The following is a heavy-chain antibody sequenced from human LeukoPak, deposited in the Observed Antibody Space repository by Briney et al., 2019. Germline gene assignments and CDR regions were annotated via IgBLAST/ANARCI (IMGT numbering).Heavy chain of an antibody. D-gene: IGHD3-16*02. CDR3: ARGPSQLRLGELSLSHAFDI. V-gene: IGHV4-34*01. Sequence: SETLSLTCAVYGGSFSGYYWSWIRQPPGKGLEWIGEINHSGSTNYNPSLKSRVTISVDTSKNQFSLKLSSVTAADAAVYYCARGPSQLRLGELSLSHAFDIWGQGTMVTVSS. CDR1: GGSFSGYY. J-gene: IGHJ3*02. CDR2: INHSGST.